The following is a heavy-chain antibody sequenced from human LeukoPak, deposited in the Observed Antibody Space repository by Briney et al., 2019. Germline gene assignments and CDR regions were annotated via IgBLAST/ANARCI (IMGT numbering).Heavy chain of an antibody. CDR3: ARGLKWLVHWFDP. D-gene: IGHD6-19*01. V-gene: IGHV4-59*08. J-gene: IGHJ5*02. Sequence: PSETLSLTCTVSGGSISSYYWSWIRQPPGKGLEWIGYIYYSGSTNYNPSLKSRVTISVDTSKNQFSLKLSSVTAADTAVYYCARGLKWLVHWFDPWGQGTLVTVSS. CDR2: IYYSGST. CDR1: GGSISSYY.